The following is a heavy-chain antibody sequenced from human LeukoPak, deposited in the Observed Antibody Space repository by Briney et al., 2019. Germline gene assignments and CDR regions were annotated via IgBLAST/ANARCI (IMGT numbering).Heavy chain of an antibody. V-gene: IGHV3-49*04. Sequence: GGSLSLSCTASGFTFGDYAMSWVRQAPGKGPEWVGFIRSKAYGGTTEYAASVKGRFTISRDDSKSIAYLQMNSLKTEDTSVYYCTRVRVRGVVSFDYWGQGTLVTVSS. CDR1: GFTFGDYA. D-gene: IGHD3-10*01. CDR2: IRSKAYGGTT. CDR3: TRVRVRGVVSFDY. J-gene: IGHJ4*02.